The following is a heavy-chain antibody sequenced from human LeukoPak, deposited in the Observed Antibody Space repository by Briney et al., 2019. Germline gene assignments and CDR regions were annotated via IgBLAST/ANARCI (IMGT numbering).Heavy chain of an antibody. J-gene: IGHJ5*02. CDR3: ALENRDSGWYEGWFDP. Sequence: GASVKVSCKASGYTFTSYGFTWVRQAPGQGLEWMGWISAYNGNTNYAQKLQGRVTMTTDTSTSTAYMELRSLRSDDTAVYYCALENRDSGWYEGWFDPWGQGTLVTVSS. D-gene: IGHD6-19*01. V-gene: IGHV1-18*01. CDR1: GYTFTSYG. CDR2: ISAYNGNT.